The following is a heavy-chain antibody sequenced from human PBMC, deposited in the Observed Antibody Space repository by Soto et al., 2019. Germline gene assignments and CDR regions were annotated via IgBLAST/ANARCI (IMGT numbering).Heavy chain of an antibody. D-gene: IGHD3-22*01. CDR1: GFTFGDYA. CDR3: TREPYDSSGYVGY. V-gene: IGHV3-49*03. CDR2: IRSKAYGGTT. J-gene: IGHJ4*02. Sequence: SLRLSCTASGFTFGDYAMSWFRQAPGKGLEWVGFIRSKAYGGTTEYAASVKGRFTISRDDSKSIAYLQMNSLKTEDTAVYYCTREPYDSSGYVGYWGQGTLVTVSS.